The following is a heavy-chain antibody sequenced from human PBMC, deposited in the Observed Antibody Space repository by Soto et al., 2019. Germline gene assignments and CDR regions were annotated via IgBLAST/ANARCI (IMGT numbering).Heavy chain of an antibody. V-gene: IGHV3-23*01. D-gene: IGHD5-12*01. CDR2: ISGSGGST. Sequence: PGGSLRLSSAASGFTFSSYAMSWVRQAPGKGLEWVSAISGSGGSTYYADSVKGRFTISRDNSKNTLYLQMNSLRAEDTAVYYCAKWFGGSGYDFFYYYYGMDVWGQGTTVTVSS. J-gene: IGHJ6*02. CDR1: GFTFSSYA. CDR3: AKWFGGSGYDFFYYYYGMDV.